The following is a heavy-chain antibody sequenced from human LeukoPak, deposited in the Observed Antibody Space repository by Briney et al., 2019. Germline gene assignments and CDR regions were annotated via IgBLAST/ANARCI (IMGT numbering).Heavy chain of an antibody. CDR2: ISGSGGST. V-gene: IGHV3-23*01. CDR3: AKVPSIPYSYGWVYYFDY. Sequence: PGGSLRLSCAASGFTFSSYAMSWVRQAPGKGLEWVSAISGSGGSTYYADSVKGRFTISRDNSKNTLYLQMNSLRAEDTAVYYCAKVPSIPYSYGWVYYFDYWGQGTLVTVSS. D-gene: IGHD5-18*01. J-gene: IGHJ4*02. CDR1: GFTFSSYA.